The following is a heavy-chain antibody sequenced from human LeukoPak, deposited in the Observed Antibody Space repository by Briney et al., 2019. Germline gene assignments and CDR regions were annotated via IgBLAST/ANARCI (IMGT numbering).Heavy chain of an antibody. CDR1: GFTFSSYA. J-gene: IGHJ4*02. CDR3: ARVGVVQGSYYFDY. Sequence: GGSLRLSCAASGFTFSSYAMSWVRQAPGKGLEWVSAISGSGGSTYYADSVKGRFTISRDNSISTLYLQMNSLRAEDTAVYYCARVGVVQGSYYFDYWGQGTLVTVSS. D-gene: IGHD2-15*01. V-gene: IGHV3-23*01. CDR2: ISGSGGST.